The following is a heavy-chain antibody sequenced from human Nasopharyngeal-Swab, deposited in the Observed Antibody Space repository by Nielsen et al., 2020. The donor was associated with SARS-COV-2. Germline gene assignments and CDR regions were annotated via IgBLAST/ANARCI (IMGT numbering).Heavy chain of an antibody. Sequence: WVRQAPGQGIEWMGGIIPIFGTANYAQKFQGRVTITADESTSTAYMELSSLRSEDTAVYYCARPHRRLTSYYYYGMDVWGQGTTVTVSS. V-gene: IGHV1-69*01. CDR2: IIPIFGTA. D-gene: IGHD1-1*01. CDR3: ARPHRRLTSYYYYGMDV. J-gene: IGHJ6*02.